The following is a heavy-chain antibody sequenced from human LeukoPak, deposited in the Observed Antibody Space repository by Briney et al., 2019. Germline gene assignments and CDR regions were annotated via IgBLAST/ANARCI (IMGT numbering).Heavy chain of an antibody. Sequence: ASVKVSCKASGYIFTGYYMHWVRQAPGQGLEWMGWINPNSGGTNYAQKFQGRVTMTRDTSISTAYMELSRLRSDDTAVYYCARAPSYSSSWYYFDYWGQGTLVTVSS. V-gene: IGHV1-2*02. D-gene: IGHD6-13*01. CDR2: INPNSGGT. CDR3: ARAPSYSSSWYYFDY. CDR1: GYIFTGYY. J-gene: IGHJ4*02.